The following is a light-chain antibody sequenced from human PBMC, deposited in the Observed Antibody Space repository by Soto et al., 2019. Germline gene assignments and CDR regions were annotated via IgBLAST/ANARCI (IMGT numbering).Light chain of an antibody. CDR1: SNDIGAYNY. CDR3: SSYTSSSTNV. CDR2: EVS. Sequence: QSVLTQPTSVSGSPGQSITISCTGNSNDIGAYNYVSWYQQHPGKAPKLMIYEVSNRPSGVSNRFSGSKSGNTASLTISGLQAEDEADYYCSSYTSSSTNVFGTGTKLTVL. J-gene: IGLJ1*01. V-gene: IGLV2-14*01.